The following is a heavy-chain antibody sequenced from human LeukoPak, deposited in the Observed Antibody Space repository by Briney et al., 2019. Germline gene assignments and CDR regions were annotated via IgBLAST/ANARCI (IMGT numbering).Heavy chain of an antibody. CDR2: ISYDGNNK. D-gene: IGHD3-22*01. CDR3: AKDHYYDSSGYYHGFEY. V-gene: IGHV3-30*18. CDR1: GFTFSSYG. J-gene: IGHJ4*02. Sequence: GGSLRLSCAASGFTFSSYGMHWVRQAPGKGLEWVAVISYDGNNKFYADSVKGRFTVSRDNSKNTLYLQINSLRAEDTAVYFCAKDHYYDSSGYYHGFEYWGQGTLVTVSS.